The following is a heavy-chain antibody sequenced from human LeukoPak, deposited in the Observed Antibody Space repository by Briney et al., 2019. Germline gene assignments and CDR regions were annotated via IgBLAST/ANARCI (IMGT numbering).Heavy chain of an antibody. J-gene: IGHJ4*02. D-gene: IGHD6-13*01. Sequence: ASVKVSCKASGYTFTGYYMHWVRQAPGQGLEWMGWINPNGGGTNYAQKFQGRVTMTRDTSISTAYMELSRLRSDDTAVYYCANLGVAAAGTVDYWGQGTLVTVSS. CDR2: INPNGGGT. CDR3: ANLGVAAAGTVDY. CDR1: GYTFTGYY. V-gene: IGHV1-2*02.